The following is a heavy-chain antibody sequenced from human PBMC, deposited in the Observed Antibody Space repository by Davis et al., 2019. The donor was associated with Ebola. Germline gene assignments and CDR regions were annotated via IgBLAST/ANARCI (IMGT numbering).Heavy chain of an antibody. CDR1: GGSISSYY. V-gene: IGHV4-34*01. J-gene: IGHJ4*02. D-gene: IGHD3-3*01. Sequence: SETLSLTCTVSGGSISSYYWSWIRQPPRKGLEWIGEINHSGSTNYNPSLKSRVTISVDTSKNQFSLKLSSVTAADTAVYYCARGNGYYTRDFDYWGQGTLVTVSS. CDR3: ARGNGYYTRDFDY. CDR2: INHSGST.